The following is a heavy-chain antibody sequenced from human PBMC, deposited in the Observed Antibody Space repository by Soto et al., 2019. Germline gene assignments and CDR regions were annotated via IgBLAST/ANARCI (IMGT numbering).Heavy chain of an antibody. Sequence: SETLSLTCTVSGGSISSSSYYWGWIRQPPGKGLEWIGSIYYSGSTYYNPSLKSRVTISVDTSKNQFSLKLSSETAADTAVYYCARHLNYDSSGSNAFDIWGQGTMVTVSS. J-gene: IGHJ3*02. D-gene: IGHD3-22*01. CDR3: ARHLNYDSSGSNAFDI. CDR1: GGSISSSSYY. CDR2: IYYSGST. V-gene: IGHV4-39*01.